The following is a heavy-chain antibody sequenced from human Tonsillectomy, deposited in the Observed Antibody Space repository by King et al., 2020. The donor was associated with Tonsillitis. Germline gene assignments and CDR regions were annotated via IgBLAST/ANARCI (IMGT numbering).Heavy chain of an antibody. CDR1: AFPFSSYW. CDR2: IKEDGSDE. V-gene: IGHV3-7*03. CDR3: ARYYVGGGPADAFDI. Sequence: VQLVESGGGLVQPGGSLRLSCAASAFPFSSYWMNWVRQAPGKGLEWVANIKEDGSDENYVDSVRGRFTISRDNAKISLYLQMNSLRAEDTAVYYCARYYVGGGPADAFDIWGQGTMVTVSS. J-gene: IGHJ3*02. D-gene: IGHD2-21*01.